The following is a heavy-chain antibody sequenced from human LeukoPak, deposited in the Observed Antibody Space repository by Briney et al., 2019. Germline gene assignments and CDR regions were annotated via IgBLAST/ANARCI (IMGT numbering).Heavy chain of an antibody. D-gene: IGHD2-2*01. Sequence: GGSLRLSCAASGFTVSSNYMSWVRQAPWERLQWVSGISDSGGNTYYADSVRGRFTISRDNSKNTLYLQMNSLRAEDTAVYYYAKRGYCSSTSCPYYYYGMDVWGQGTTVTVSS. CDR2: ISDSGGNT. J-gene: IGHJ6*02. V-gene: IGHV3-23*01. CDR3: AKRGYCSSTSCPYYYYGMDV. CDR1: GFTVSSNY.